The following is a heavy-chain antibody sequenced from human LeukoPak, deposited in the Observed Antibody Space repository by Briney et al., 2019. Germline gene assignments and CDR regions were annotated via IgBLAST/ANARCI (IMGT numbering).Heavy chain of an antibody. CDR1: GFTFSSYE. V-gene: IGHV3-48*03. D-gene: IGHD3-22*01. CDR2: ISSSGSTI. Sequence: GGSLRLSCAASGFTFSSYEMNWVRQAPGKGLEWVSYISSSGSTIYYADSVKGRFTISRDNAKNSLYLQMNSLRAEDTAVYYCARLGYYYDSSGYYHGRGYFDYWGQGTLVTVSS. CDR3: ARLGYYYDSSGYYHGRGYFDY. J-gene: IGHJ4*02.